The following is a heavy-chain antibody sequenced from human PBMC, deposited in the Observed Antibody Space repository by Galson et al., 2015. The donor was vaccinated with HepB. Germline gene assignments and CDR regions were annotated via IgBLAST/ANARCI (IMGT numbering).Heavy chain of an antibody. J-gene: IGHJ6*02. D-gene: IGHD3-10*01. CDR1: GYTFTDYY. V-gene: IGHV1-2*02. CDR3: ARGECYYSGMDV. CDR2: INPNSGGT. Sequence: SVKVSCKASGYTFTDYYMHWVRQAPGQGLEWMGWINPNSGGTNYAQRFQGRVTMTRDTSISTTYMELTRLRSDDTAIYYCARGECYYSGMDVWGQGTPVTVSS.